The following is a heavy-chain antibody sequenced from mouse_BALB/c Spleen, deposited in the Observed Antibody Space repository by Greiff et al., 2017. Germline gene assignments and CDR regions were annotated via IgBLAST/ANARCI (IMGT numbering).Heavy chain of an antibody. J-gene: IGHJ2*01. CDR2: INPYNDGT. D-gene: IGHD1-1*01. CDR1: GYTFTSYV. V-gene: IGHV1-14*01. Sequence: EVQLQQSGPELVKPGASVKMSCKASGYTFTSYVMHWVKQKPGQGLEWIGYINPYNDGTKYNEKFKGKATLTSDKSSSTAYMELSSLTSEDSAVYYCARSATTVVATEDYWGQGTTLTVSS. CDR3: ARSATTVVATEDY.